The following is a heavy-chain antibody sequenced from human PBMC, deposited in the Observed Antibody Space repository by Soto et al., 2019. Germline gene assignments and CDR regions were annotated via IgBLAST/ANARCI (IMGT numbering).Heavy chain of an antibody. CDR2: ISGSGSST. CDR3: ARTPGVITVISAFDH. V-gene: IGHV3-23*01. CDR1: GFTCNEHA. Sequence: GGSLRLSCVASGFTCNEHALAWVRQAPGGGLEWVSVISGSGSSTYDSDSVKGRFTSARDNSNNTLYLHMNRLRAEDTSIYYCARTPGVITVISAFDHWGQGTPVTVSS. D-gene: IGHD3-22*01. J-gene: IGHJ4*02.